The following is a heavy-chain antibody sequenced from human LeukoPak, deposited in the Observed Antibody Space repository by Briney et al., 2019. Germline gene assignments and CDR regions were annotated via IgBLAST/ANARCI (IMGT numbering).Heavy chain of an antibody. CDR1: GGSISSYY. CDR3: ASNYDFWSGSFYGMDV. CDR2: IYYSGST. Sequence: PSETLSLTCTVSGGSISSYYWSWIRQPPGKGLEWIGYIYYSGSTNYNPSLKSRVTISVDTSKNQFSLKLSSVTAADTAVYYCASNYDFWSGSFYGMDVWGRGTTVTVSS. D-gene: IGHD3-3*01. V-gene: IGHV4-59*08. J-gene: IGHJ6*02.